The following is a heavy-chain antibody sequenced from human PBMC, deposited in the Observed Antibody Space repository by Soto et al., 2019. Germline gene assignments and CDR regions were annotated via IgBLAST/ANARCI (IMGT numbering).Heavy chain of an antibody. Sequence: SETLSLTCTVSGGSISSGGYYWSWIRQHPGKGLEWIGYVYYSGSTYYNPSLKGRVTISVDTSKDQFSLKLSSVTAADTAVYYCARDSRWFGDLLSGYYYGMDVWGQGTTVTVSS. CDR1: GGSISSGGYY. V-gene: IGHV4-31*03. CDR3: ARDSRWFGDLLSGYYYGMDV. D-gene: IGHD3-10*01. J-gene: IGHJ6*02. CDR2: VYYSGST.